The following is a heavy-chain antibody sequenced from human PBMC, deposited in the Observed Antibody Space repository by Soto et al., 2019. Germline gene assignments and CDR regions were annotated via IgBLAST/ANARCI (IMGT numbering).Heavy chain of an antibody. J-gene: IGHJ3*01. D-gene: IGHD3-10*01. CDR1: GGSFSGYY. V-gene: IGHV4-34*02. CDR2: INHSGSP. Sequence: QMHLEQRGAGLLKPSETLSFTCDVYGGSFSGYYWSWIRQAPGKGLEWIVEINHSGSPNYNPSLQSRVSVSVDTSKTHFSLKLSSVTAADTAVYYCATFPPEGRTATSRGDDAVDFWGQGTLVTVSS. CDR3: ATFPPEGRTATSRGDDAVDF.